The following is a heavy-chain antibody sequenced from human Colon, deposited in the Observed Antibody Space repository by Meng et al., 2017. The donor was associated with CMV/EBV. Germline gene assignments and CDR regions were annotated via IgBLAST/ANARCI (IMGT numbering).Heavy chain of an antibody. CDR2: IDPNGGGT. J-gene: IGHJ4*02. V-gene: IGHV1-2*02. Sequence: ASVKVSCKSSGYTFTDFYIHWVRQAPGQGLEWMGWIDPNGGGTKYPQTFQGRATMTSDTSMTTAYLELSGLKSDDTAIYYCARVGRGTSGSYYIHWGQGTLVTVSS. CDR1: GYTFTDFY. CDR3: ARVGRGTSGSYYIH. D-gene: IGHD3-10*01.